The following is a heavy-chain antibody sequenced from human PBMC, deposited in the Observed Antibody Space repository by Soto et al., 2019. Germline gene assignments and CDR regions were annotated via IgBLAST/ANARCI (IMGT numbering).Heavy chain of an antibody. Sequence: GGSLRLSCAASGFTFSSYSMNWVRQAPGKGLEWVSSISSSSSYIYYADSVKGRFTISRDNAKNSLYLQMNSLRAEDTAVYYCARDLKLGIVPGVIMTYSGMDVWGQGTTHPVYS. CDR2: ISSSSSYI. D-gene: IGHD3-10*01. J-gene: IGHJ6*02. V-gene: IGHV3-21*01. CDR3: ARDLKLGIVPGVIMTYSGMDV. CDR1: GFTFSSYS.